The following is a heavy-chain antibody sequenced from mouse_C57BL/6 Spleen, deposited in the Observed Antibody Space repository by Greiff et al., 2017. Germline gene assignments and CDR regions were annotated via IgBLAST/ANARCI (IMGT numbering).Heavy chain of an antibody. CDR2: IDPETGGT. Sequence: VQLQQSGAELVRPGASVTLSCTSSGYTFTASELHWVKQTPVPGLEWIGAIDPETGGTAYNQKFKVKAILPADKSSSTAYMELRSLTSEDSALYYCPIYYGNYRYFDVWGTGTTVTVSS. CDR3: PIYYGNYRYFDV. J-gene: IGHJ1*03. V-gene: IGHV1-15*01. D-gene: IGHD2-1*01. CDR1: GYTFTASE.